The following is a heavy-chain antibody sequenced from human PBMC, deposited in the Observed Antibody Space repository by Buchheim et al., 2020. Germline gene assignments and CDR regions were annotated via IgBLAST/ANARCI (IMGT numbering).Heavy chain of an antibody. CDR1: GFIFSGYN. D-gene: IGHD2-2*01. J-gene: IGHJ6*03. CDR3: TTPYCSSTSCYYSDYYYYMDV. V-gene: IGHV3-48*02. CDR2: IDTSSSTI. Sequence: EVQLLESGGGLVQPGGSLRLSCAASGFIFSGYNMNWVRQTPGKGLEWISYIDTSSSTIYYADSVEGRFTISRDNAKNSLYLQMNSLRDEDTAVYYCTTPYCSSTSCYYSDYYYYMDVWGKGTT.